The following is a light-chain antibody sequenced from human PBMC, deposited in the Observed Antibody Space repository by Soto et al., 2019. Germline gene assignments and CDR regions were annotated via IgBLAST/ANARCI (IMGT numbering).Light chain of an antibody. CDR1: QSVRNY. CDR2: DAS. J-gene: IGKJ2*01. CDR3: QQRSNWPPYT. V-gene: IGKV3-11*01. Sequence: EIVLTQSPATLSLSPGETATLSCRASQSVRNYFAWYHQKPGQAPRLLIYDASNRATGIPARFSGSGSGTDFTLTISSLEPEDFAVYYCQQRSNWPPYTFGQGTKLEIK.